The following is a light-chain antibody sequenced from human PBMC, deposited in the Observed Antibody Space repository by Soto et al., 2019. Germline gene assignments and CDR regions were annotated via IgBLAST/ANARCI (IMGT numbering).Light chain of an antibody. CDR1: QSVSSN. J-gene: IGKJ1*01. Sequence: EIVMTQSPAPLSVSPGERATLSCSATQSVSSNLAWYRQKPGQAPQLLIYGASTRATGIPARFSGSGSGSEFTLTIGSLQSEDFSVYYCQQYNNWPRTFGQGTKVEIK. CDR2: GAS. CDR3: QQYNNWPRT. V-gene: IGKV3-15*01.